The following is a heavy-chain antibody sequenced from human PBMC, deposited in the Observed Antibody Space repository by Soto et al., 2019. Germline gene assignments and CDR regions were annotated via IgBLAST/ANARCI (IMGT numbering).Heavy chain of an antibody. Sequence: QVQLQESGPGLVKPSGTLSLTCAVSGGSISSSNWWSWVRQPPGKGLEWIGEIYHSGSTNYNPSLKSRVTISVDKSKNQSALKLSSVTAADTAVYYCARDSLNGDYDWYFDLWGRGTLVTVSS. D-gene: IGHD4-17*01. CDR3: ARDSLNGDYDWYFDL. V-gene: IGHV4-4*02. CDR1: GGSISSSNW. CDR2: IYHSGST. J-gene: IGHJ2*01.